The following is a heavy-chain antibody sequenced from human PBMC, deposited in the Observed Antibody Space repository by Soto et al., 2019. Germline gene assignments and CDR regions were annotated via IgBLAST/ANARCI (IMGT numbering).Heavy chain of an antibody. CDR2: INGGGTST. CDR1: GFTFSNFA. V-gene: IGHV3-23*03. J-gene: IGHJ4*02. Sequence: EVQLLESGGGLVQPGGSLKLSCAASGFTFSNFAMNWVRQAPGKGPEWVSLINGGGTSTYYADSVNGRFTVSRDNSINTVFLQMSSLVGEDTAVYFCARGHQTVGSIHVVFASWGAGTLVTVSS. D-gene: IGHD1-26*01. CDR3: ARGHQTVGSIHVVFAS.